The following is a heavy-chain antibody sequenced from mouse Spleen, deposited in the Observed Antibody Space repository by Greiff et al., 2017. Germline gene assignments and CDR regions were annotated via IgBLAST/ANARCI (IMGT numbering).Heavy chain of an antibody. CDR1: GYAFSSSW. D-gene: IGHD2-13*01. CDR3: AVYYGDYAWFAY. J-gene: IGHJ3*01. CDR2: IYPGDGDT. V-gene: IGHV1-82*01. Sequence: QVQLQQPGAELVKPGASVKISCKASGYAFSSSWMNWVKQRPGKGLEWIGRIYPGDGDTNYNGKFKGKATLTADKSSSTAYMQLSSLTSEDSAVYFCAVYYGDYAWFAYWGQGTLVTVSA.